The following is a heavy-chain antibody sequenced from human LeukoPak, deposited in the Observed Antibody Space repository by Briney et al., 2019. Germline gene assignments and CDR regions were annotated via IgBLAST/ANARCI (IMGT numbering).Heavy chain of an antibody. CDR3: AKGQGWYVDY. Sequence: GGSLRLSCAASGFTFSGYGMHWVRQAPGKGLEWVAFIQYDGSNEYYVDSVKGRFTFPRDNSKNMLYLQMNSLRAEDTAVYYCAKGQGWYVDYWGQGTLVTVSS. V-gene: IGHV3-30*02. CDR2: IQYDGSNE. D-gene: IGHD6-19*01. J-gene: IGHJ4*02. CDR1: GFTFSGYG.